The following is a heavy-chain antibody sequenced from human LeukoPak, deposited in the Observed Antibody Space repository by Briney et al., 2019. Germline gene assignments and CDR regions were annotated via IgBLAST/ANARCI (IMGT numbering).Heavy chain of an antibody. V-gene: IGHV3-9*01. Sequence: GGSLRLSCAASGFTFDDYAMHWVRQAPGKGLEWVSGISWNSGSIGYADSVKGRSTISRDNAKNSLYLQMNSLRAEDTALYYCAKWRYGMDVWGQGTTVTVSS. CDR1: GFTFDDYA. CDR2: ISWNSGSI. CDR3: AKWRYGMDV. J-gene: IGHJ6*02.